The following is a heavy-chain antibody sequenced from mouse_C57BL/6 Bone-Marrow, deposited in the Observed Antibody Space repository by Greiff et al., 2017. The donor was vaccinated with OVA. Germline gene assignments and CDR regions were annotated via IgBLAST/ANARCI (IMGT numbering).Heavy chain of an antibody. CDR3: ARRLLWLRAYYYAMDY. D-gene: IGHD2-2*01. Sequence: DVKLVESGGGLVKPGGSLKLSCAASGFTFSDYGMHWVRQAPEKGLKWVAYISSGSSTIYYADTVTGRFTISRDNAKNTLFLQMTSLRSEDTAMYYGARRLLWLRAYYYAMDYWGQGTSVTVSS. CDR2: ISSGSSTI. J-gene: IGHJ4*01. CDR1: GFTFSDYG. V-gene: IGHV5-17*01.